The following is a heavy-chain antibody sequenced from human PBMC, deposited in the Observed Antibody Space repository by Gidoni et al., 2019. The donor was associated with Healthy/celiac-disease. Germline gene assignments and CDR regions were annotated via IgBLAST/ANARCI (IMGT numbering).Heavy chain of an antibody. CDR2: IDPSDSYT. CDR3: ARDAPTKSYSSSWYRPWGMDV. V-gene: IGHV5-10-1*03. D-gene: IGHD6-13*01. CDR1: GYSFTSYW. Sequence: EVQLVQSGAEVKKPGESLRISCKGSGYSFTSYWISWVRQMPGKGLEWMGRIDPSDSYTNYSPSFQGHVTISADKSISTAYLQWSSLKASDTAMYYCARDAPTKSYSSSWYRPWGMDVWGQGTTVTVSS. J-gene: IGHJ6*02.